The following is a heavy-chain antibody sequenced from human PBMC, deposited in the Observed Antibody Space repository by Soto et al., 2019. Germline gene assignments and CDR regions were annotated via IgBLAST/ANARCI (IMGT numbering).Heavy chain of an antibody. CDR2: ISYDGSNK. J-gene: IGHJ4*02. D-gene: IGHD6-19*01. V-gene: IGHV3-30-3*01. CDR1: GFTFGSYA. CDR3: ARDSGLYSSGWVDY. Sequence: QVQLVESGGGVVQPGRSLRLSCAASGFTFGSYAMHWVRQAPGKGLEWVAVISYDGSNKYYADSVKGRFTISRDNSKNTLYLQMNSLRAEDTAVYYCARDSGLYSSGWVDYWGQGTLVTVSS.